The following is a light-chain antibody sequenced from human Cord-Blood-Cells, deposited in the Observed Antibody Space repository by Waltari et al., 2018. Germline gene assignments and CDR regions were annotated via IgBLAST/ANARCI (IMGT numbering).Light chain of an antibody. J-gene: IGKJ5*01. V-gene: IGKV1-39*01. Sequence: DIQMTQSPSSLSASVGDRVTINCRECQSISSYLKLYQQKPEKAPKLLIYAASSVQSGVPSSFSGSVSGTDFTLTISSLQPEVFATYYCQQCYITPITFGQGTRLEIK. CDR3: QQCYITPIT. CDR1: QSISSY. CDR2: AAS.